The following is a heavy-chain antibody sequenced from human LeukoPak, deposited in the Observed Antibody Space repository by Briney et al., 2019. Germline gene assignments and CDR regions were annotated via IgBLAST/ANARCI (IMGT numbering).Heavy chain of an antibody. CDR3: ARGASGNYNYHYGMDV. J-gene: IGHJ6*02. CDR2: SRGKAKTYTT. Sequence: GGSLRLSCVASGFTFSDYYMDWVRQAPGKGLEWVARSRGKAKTYTTEYAASVKGRFTISRDESKNSLYLQMHSPIIEDTAVYYCARGASGNYNYHYGMDVWGQGTTVTVSS. D-gene: IGHD3-10*01. CDR1: GFTFSDYY. V-gene: IGHV3-72*01.